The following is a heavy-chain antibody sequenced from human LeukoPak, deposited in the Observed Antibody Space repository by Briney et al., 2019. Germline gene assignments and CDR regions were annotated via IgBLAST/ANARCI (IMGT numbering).Heavy chain of an antibody. Sequence: GASVKVSCKASVYTFTSYRISWVRQARGQGLEWMGWISAYNGNTNYAQKLQGRVTMTTDTSTSTAYMELRSLRSDDTAVYYCAAHDYGDYPYYFDYWGQGTLVTVSS. CDR3: AAHDYGDYPYYFDY. CDR1: VYTFTSYR. V-gene: IGHV1-18*01. J-gene: IGHJ4*02. D-gene: IGHD4-17*01. CDR2: ISAYNGNT.